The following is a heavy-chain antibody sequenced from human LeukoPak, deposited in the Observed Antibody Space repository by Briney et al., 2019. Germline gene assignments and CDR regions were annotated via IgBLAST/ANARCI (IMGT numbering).Heavy chain of an antibody. CDR2: ISTSGGMI. Sequence: EGSLRLSCAASGFTFTDYAMSWVRQAPGKGLEWVSSISTSGGMIYDADSVKGRFTISRDNSKNALYLQLSSLRAEDTAVYYCATQYRAYYFDNWGQGTLVTVSS. D-gene: IGHD1-14*01. J-gene: IGHJ4*02. V-gene: IGHV3-23*01. CDR1: GFTFTDYA. CDR3: ATQYRAYYFDN.